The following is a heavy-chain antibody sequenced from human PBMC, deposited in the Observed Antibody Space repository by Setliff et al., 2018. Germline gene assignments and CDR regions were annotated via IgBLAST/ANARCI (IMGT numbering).Heavy chain of an antibody. Sequence: SETLSLTCTVYGGSFSNYYWGWIRQSPGKGLEWIEEINHRGSTNYSPSLRSRVTMSVDTSKKQLSLKLSTVTAADTAVYYCRRLVRFCTRVTCQRLLGGDFWGQGTLVTVSS. J-gene: IGHJ4*02. CDR2: INHRGST. D-gene: IGHD2-8*01. V-gene: IGHV4-34*01. CDR3: RRLVRFCTRVTCQRLLGGDF. CDR1: GGSFSNYY.